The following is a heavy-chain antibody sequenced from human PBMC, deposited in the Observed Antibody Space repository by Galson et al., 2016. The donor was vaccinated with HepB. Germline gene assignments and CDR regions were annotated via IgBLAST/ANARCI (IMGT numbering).Heavy chain of an antibody. D-gene: IGHD3-16*02. CDR1: GFAFENYG. CDR2: INWNSGRV. Sequence: SLRLSCATSGFAFENYGMHWVRQAPGKGLEWVSGINWNSGRVDCADSVKGRFTISRDNARNSLYLQMNSLRSEDTAFYYCAKRAGIWGTYPRYYFDSWGQGALVTVSS. CDR3: AKRAGIWGTYPRYYFDS. J-gene: IGHJ4*02. V-gene: IGHV3-9*01.